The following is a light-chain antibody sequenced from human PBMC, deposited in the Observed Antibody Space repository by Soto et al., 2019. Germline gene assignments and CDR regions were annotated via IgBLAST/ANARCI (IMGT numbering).Light chain of an antibody. Sequence: EIVLTQSPGTLSLSPGERATLSCRASQSVSSNYIAWYQQKPGQAPRLLIVGASSRATGIPDRFSGSGSGTDFTLTISRLEPEDFAVYYCQRYRSSPWTFGQRTKVDIK. CDR1: QSVSSNY. CDR2: GAS. V-gene: IGKV3-20*01. J-gene: IGKJ1*01. CDR3: QRYRSSPWT.